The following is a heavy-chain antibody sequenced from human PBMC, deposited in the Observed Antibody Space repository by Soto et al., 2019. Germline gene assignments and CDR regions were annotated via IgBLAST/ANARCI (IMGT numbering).Heavy chain of an antibody. Sequence: GGSLRLSCAGSGFTFGDYAMSWFRQVPGKGLEWVAFIRSQFYGGEIDYAASVKGRFTISRDDSNRMAYLQMNSVKTEDTAVYFCTRNGGPGAPHFDYWGQGTLVTVSS. J-gene: IGHJ4*02. D-gene: IGHD7-27*01. CDR2: IRSQFYGGEI. CDR1: GFTFGDYA. V-gene: IGHV3-49*03. CDR3: TRNGGPGAPHFDY.